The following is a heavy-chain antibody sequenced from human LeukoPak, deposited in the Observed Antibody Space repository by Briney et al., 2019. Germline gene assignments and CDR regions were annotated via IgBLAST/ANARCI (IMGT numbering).Heavy chain of an antibody. D-gene: IGHD1-26*01. J-gene: IGHJ4*02. CDR1: GFTFTGYW. V-gene: IGHV3-7*03. CDR2: IKQSGSEK. CDR3: AKDPFPLRWELAAFDY. Sequence: GGSLRLSCAASGFTFTGYWMSWVRQAPGKGLEWVANIKQSGSEKYYVDSVKGRFTISRDNAKNALFLQMNSLRAEDTAVYYCAKDPFPLRWELAAFDYWGQGTLVTVSS.